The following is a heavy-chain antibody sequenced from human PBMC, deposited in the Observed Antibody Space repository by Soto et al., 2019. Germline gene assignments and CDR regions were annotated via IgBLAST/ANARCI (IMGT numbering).Heavy chain of an antibody. CDR3: ARDRREKYYYYGMDV. CDR1: GGSISSGGYS. V-gene: IGHV4-30-2*01. Sequence: SETLSLTCAVSGGSISSGGYSWSRIRQPPGKGLEWIGYIYHSGSTYYNPSLKSRVTISVDRSKNQFSLKLSSVTAADTAVYYCARDRREKYYYYGMDVWGQGTTVTVSS. CDR2: IYHSGST. J-gene: IGHJ6*02. D-gene: IGHD1-26*01.